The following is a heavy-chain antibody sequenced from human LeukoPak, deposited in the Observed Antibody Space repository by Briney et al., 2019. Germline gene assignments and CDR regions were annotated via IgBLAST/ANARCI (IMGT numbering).Heavy chain of an antibody. CDR3: AKEGGYYYDTHYFDY. D-gene: IGHD3-22*01. V-gene: IGHV3-30*18. CDR2: ISYDGSNK. Sequence: PGGSLRLSCAASGFTFSSYGMHWVRQAPGKGLEWVAVISYDGSNKYYADSVKGRFIISRDNSKNTLYLQMNSLRAEDTAVYYCAKEGGYYYDTHYFDYWGQGTLVTVSS. J-gene: IGHJ4*02. CDR1: GFTFSSYG.